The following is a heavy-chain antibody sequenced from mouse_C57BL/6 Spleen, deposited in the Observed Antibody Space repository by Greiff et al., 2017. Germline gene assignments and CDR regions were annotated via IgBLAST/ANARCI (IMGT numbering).Heavy chain of an antibody. J-gene: IGHJ2*01. CDR2: IDPSDSYT. CDR1: GYTFTSYW. Sequence: QVQLQQPGAELVMPGASVKLSCKASGYTFTSYWMHWVKQRPGQGLEWIGEIDPSDSYTNYNQKFKGKSTLTVDKSASTAYMQLSSLTSEDSAVYYCAIPSNYYGSSYYFDYWGQGTTLTVSS. D-gene: IGHD1-1*01. V-gene: IGHV1-69*01. CDR3: AIPSNYYGSSYYFDY.